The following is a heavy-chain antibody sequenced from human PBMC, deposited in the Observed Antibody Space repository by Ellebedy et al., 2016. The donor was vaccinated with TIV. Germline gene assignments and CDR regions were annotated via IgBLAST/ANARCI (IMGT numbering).Heavy chain of an antibody. D-gene: IGHD3-10*01. CDR3: VTGRGYYYGTGRYCDS. CDR2: FDPEEGEI. J-gene: IGHJ4*02. CDR1: GWTXXELS. V-gene: IGHV1-24*01. Sequence: AASVKVSCKVSGWTXXELSIHWVRPPPGNGLAWMGGFDPEEGEIIYAQKFQGRVTMTEDTPRETAYMDLRSLRYEDTAVYYCVTGRGYYYGTGRYCDSWGQGTLVTVSS.